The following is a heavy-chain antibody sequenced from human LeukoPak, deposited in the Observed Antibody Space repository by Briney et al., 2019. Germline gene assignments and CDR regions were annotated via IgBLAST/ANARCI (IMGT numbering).Heavy chain of an antibody. V-gene: IGHV4-39*07. CDR1: GGSISSSSYY. CDR3: ARGGTVAG. J-gene: IGHJ4*02. CDR2: IYYSGST. Sequence: SETLSLTCTVSGGSISSSSYYWGWIRQPPGKGLEWIGSIYYSGSTYYNPSLKSRVTISVDTSKNQFSLKLSSVTAADTAVYYCARGGTVAGWGQGTLVTVSS. D-gene: IGHD6-19*01.